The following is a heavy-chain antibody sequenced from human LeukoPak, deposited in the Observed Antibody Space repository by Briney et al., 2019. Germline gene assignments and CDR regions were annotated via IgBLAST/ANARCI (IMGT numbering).Heavy chain of an antibody. J-gene: IGHJ4*02. Sequence: GGSLRLSCAASGFTFSDYYMSWIRQAPGKGLQWVSYISGSSSYTNYADSVKGRFTISRDNAKNSLYLQMNSLRAEDTAVYYCARGERGVHGSGTHYWGQGTLVAVSS. D-gene: IGHD3-10*01. V-gene: IGHV3-11*06. CDR1: GFTFSDYY. CDR3: ARGERGVHGSGTHY. CDR2: ISGSSSYT.